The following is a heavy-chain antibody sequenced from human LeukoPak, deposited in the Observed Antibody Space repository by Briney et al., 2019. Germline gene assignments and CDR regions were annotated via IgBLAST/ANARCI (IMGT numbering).Heavy chain of an antibody. CDR1: GFTFSDYY. D-gene: IGHD7-27*01. CDR2: ISSSSSYI. V-gene: IGHV3-11*06. CDR3: ARESTGGTNWFDP. Sequence: GGSLRLSCAASGFTFSDYYMSWIRQAPGKGLEWVSSISSSSSYIYYADSVKGRFTISRDNAENSLYLQMNSLRAEDTAVYYCARESTGGTNWFDPWGQGTLVTVSS. J-gene: IGHJ5*02.